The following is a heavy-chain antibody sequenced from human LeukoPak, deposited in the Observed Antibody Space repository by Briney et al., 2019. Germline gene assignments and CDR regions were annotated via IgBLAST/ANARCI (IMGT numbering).Heavy chain of an antibody. V-gene: IGHV4-39*07. Sequence: PSETLSLTCTVSGGSISSSSYYWGWIRQPPGKGLEWIGSIYYSGSTYYNPSLKGRVTISVDTSKNQFSLKLSSVTAADTAVYYCARVEMATLYYFDYWGQGTLVTVSS. J-gene: IGHJ4*02. CDR1: GGSISSSSYY. CDR3: ARVEMATLYYFDY. CDR2: IYYSGST. D-gene: IGHD5-24*01.